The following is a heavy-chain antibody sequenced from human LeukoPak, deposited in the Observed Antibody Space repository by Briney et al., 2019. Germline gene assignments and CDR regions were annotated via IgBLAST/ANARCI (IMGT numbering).Heavy chain of an antibody. D-gene: IGHD5-12*01. V-gene: IGHV5-51*01. J-gene: IGHJ4*02. Sequence: GESLKISCKGSGYSFTSYWIGWVRQMPGKGLEWMGIIYPGDSDTRYSPSFQGQVTISADKSISTAYLQWSSLKASDTAMYYCARHQIWYGGYLPPRYWGQGTLVTVSS. CDR2: IYPGDSDT. CDR3: ARHQIWYGGYLPPRY. CDR1: GYSFTSYW.